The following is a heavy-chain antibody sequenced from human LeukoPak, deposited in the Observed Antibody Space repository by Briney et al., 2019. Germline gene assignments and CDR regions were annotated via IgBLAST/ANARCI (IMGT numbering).Heavy chain of an antibody. CDR2: INPNSGGT. Sequence: ASVKVSCKASGYTFTGYYMHWVRQAPGQGLEWMGWINPNSGGTNYAQKFQGRVTVTRDTSISTAYMELSRLRSDDTAVYYCARGGRYYDYVWGSYIIEVYFDYWGQGTLVTVSS. V-gene: IGHV1-2*02. J-gene: IGHJ4*02. CDR3: ARGGRYYDYVWGSYIIEVYFDY. CDR1: GYTFTGYY. D-gene: IGHD3-16*01.